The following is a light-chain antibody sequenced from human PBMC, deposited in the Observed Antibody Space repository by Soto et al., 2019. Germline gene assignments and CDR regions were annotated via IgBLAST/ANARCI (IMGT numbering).Light chain of an antibody. CDR1: QSISNF. V-gene: IGKV1-39*01. Sequence: DIQMTQSPSSLSASVGDRVTITCRASQSISNFLHWYQQRPGKAPKPLIYAVSSLQSGVPPRFGGSGSGTEFTLTISSLQVEDFGTYYCQQTYDAPLTFGGGTKVEI. CDR2: AVS. J-gene: IGKJ4*01. CDR3: QQTYDAPLT.